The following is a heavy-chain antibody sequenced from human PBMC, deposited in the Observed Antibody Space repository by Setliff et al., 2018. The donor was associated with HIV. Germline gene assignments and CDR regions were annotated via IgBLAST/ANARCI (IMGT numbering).Heavy chain of an antibody. D-gene: IGHD3-10*01. J-gene: IGHJ4*02. CDR2: ISSGGST. V-gene: IGHV3-21*04. CDR1: GFTFSSYS. CDR3: ARDYYGSGSYFPTQFDY. Sequence: PGGSLRLSCAASGFTFSSYSMNWVRQAPGKGLEWVSSISSGGSTYYADSVKGRFTISRDNSKNTLYLQMNSLRAEDTAVYYCARDYYGSGSYFPTQFDYWGQGTLVTVSS.